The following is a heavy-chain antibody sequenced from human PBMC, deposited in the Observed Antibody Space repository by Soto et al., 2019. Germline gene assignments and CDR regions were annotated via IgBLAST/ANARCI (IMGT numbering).Heavy chain of an antibody. J-gene: IGHJ4*02. Sequence: QLQLQESGPGLVKPSETLSLTCTVSGGSISSSSYYWGWIRHPPGKGLEWIGSIYYSGSTYYNPSLKSRVTISVDTSKNQFSLKLSSVTAADTAVYYCARHSAYYSGYDQPFDYWGQGTLVTVSS. CDR1: GGSISSSSYY. V-gene: IGHV4-39*01. CDR3: ARHSAYYSGYDQPFDY. CDR2: IYYSGST. D-gene: IGHD5-12*01.